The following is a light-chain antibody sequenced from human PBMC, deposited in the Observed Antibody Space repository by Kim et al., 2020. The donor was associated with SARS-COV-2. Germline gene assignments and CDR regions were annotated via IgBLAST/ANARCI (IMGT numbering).Light chain of an antibody. CDR2: AAS. Sequence: SASVGDRVTITCRESQSISSYLNWYQQKPGKAPKLLIYAASSLQSGVPSRFSGSGSGTDFTLTISSLQPEDFATYYCQQSYSTPPFGGGTKVDIK. V-gene: IGKV1-39*01. J-gene: IGKJ4*01. CDR3: QQSYSTPP. CDR1: QSISSY.